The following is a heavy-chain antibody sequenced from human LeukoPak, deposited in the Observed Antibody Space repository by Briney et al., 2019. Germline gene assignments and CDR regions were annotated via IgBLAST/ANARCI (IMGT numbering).Heavy chain of an antibody. V-gene: IGHV3-21*01. CDR2: ITSSSSYI. J-gene: IGHJ6*03. CDR1: GFTFSNYN. CDR3: ARDPYSGGYSSYYYYYMDV. D-gene: IGHD1-26*01. Sequence: PGGSLRLSSVASGFTFSNYNMNWVRHAPGKGLEWVSSITSSSSYIFYADSVKGRFTISRDNAKNSLYLQMNSLRAEDTAVYYCARDPYSGGYSSYYYYYMDVWGKGTTVTVSS.